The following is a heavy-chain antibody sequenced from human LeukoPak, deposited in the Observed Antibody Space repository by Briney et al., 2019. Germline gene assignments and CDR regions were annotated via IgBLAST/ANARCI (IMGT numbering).Heavy chain of an antibody. V-gene: IGHV3-48*02. CDR1: GFTFSAYN. D-gene: IGHD2-2*01. J-gene: IGHJ4*02. Sequence: GGSLRLSCAASGFTFSAYNMYWVRQAPGKGLEWISYNSRSSTTIYYADSVKGRVTISRDDAKNSLYLQINSLRDEDTAVYYCARAAGYYAPFDYWGQGTLATVSS. CDR2: NSRSSTTI. CDR3: ARAAGYYAPFDY.